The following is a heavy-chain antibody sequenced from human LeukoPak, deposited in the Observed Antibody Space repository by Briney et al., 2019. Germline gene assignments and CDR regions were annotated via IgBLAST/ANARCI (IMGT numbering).Heavy chain of an antibody. CDR1: GYTFTVYY. D-gene: IGHD1-26*01. V-gene: IGHV1-2*02. J-gene: IGHJ4*02. CDR2: INPNSGGT. CDR3: ARDRTHGSYYDY. Sequence: ASVKVSCKTSGYTFTVYYMHWVRQPPGQGLEWMGWINPNSGGTNYAQKFQGRVTTTRDTSISTAYMEVSRLRSDDTAVYYCARDRTHGSYYDYWGQGTLVTVSS.